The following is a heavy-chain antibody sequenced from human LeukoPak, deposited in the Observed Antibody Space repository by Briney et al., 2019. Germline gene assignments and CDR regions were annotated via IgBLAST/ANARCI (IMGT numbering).Heavy chain of an antibody. V-gene: IGHV4-61*09. Sequence: SETLSLTCTVSGGSISSGSYYWSWIRQPAGKGLEWIGHIYTSVSTNYNPSLKSRVTISVDTSKNQFSLKLSSVSAADTAVYYCARSDGYGLVGIWGQGTMVTVSS. CDR2: IYTSVST. J-gene: IGHJ3*02. CDR3: ARSDGYGLVGI. CDR1: GGSISSGSYY. D-gene: IGHD3-10*01.